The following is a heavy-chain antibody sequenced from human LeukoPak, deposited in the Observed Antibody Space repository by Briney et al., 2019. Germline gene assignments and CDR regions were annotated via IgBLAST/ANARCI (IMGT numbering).Heavy chain of an antibody. D-gene: IGHD6-13*01. CDR2: ISWDGGST. CDR3: AKDGRAASEHYFDY. J-gene: IGHJ4*02. CDR1: GFTFDDYT. V-gene: IGHV3-43*01. Sequence: GGSLRLSCAASGFTFDDYTMHWVRQAPGKGVEWVSLISWDGGSTYYADSVKGRFTISRDNSKNSLYLQMNSLRTEDTALYYCAKDGRAASEHYFDYWGQGTLVTVSS.